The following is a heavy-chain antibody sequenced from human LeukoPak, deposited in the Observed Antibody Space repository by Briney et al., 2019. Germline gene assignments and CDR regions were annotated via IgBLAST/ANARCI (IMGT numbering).Heavy chain of an antibody. CDR1: GFTFSSYS. CDR3: ATGSPPVD. D-gene: IGHD2-15*01. J-gene: IGHJ4*02. CDR2: ISSSSYI. Sequence: PGGSLRLSCAASGFTFSSYSMNWGRQAPGKGLEWVSSISSSSYIYYADSVKGRFTISRDNAKNSLYLQMNSLRAEDTAVYHCATGSPPVDWGQGTLVTVSS. V-gene: IGHV3-21*01.